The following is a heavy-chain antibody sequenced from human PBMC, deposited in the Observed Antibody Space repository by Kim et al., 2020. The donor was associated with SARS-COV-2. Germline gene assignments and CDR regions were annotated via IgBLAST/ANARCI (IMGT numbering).Heavy chain of an antibody. CDR2: INNDGNSI. D-gene: IGHD3-16*01. CDR3: AEGHLYDYVGTWFDP. CDR1: EFNFNTYW. J-gene: IGHJ5*02. V-gene: IGHV3-74*03. Sequence: GGSLRLSCTASEFNFNTYWMHWVRQAPGKGLVWVARINNDGNSISYADSVEGRFTISRDNSKNTLYLQMNSLRVDDTAVYYCAEGHLYDYVGTWFDPWGLETRVTVSA.